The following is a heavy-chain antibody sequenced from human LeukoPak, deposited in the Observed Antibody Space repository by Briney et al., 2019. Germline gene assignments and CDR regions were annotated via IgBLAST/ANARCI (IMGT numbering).Heavy chain of an antibody. Sequence: GGSRRLSCAASGFTFSSYGMHWVRQAPGKGLEWVAVISYDGSNKYYADSVKGRFTISRDNSKNTLYLQMNSLRAEDTAVYYCAKDANYYDSSGYYYEPRAEYFQHWGQGTLVTVSS. V-gene: IGHV3-30*18. CDR3: AKDANYYDSSGYYYEPRAEYFQH. CDR1: GFTFSSYG. J-gene: IGHJ1*01. D-gene: IGHD3-22*01. CDR2: ISYDGSNK.